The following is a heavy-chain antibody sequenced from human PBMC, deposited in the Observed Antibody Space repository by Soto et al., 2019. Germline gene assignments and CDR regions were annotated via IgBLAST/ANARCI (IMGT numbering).Heavy chain of an antibody. CDR3: TRGSPQYRSSSFDY. CDR2: IDTYNGDT. V-gene: IGHV1-18*04. J-gene: IGHJ4*02. D-gene: IGHD6-6*01. Sequence: VASVKVSCKAYGYTFANYGLSWVRQAPGQGLEWLGWIDTYNGDTNYAQSLQGRVTMTTDTSTKTVYMELSSLRSDDTAVYYCTRGSPQYRSSSFDYWGQGTLVTVSS. CDR1: GYTFANYG.